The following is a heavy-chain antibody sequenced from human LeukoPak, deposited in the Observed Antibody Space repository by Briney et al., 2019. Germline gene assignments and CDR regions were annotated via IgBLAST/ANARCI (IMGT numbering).Heavy chain of an antibody. J-gene: IGHJ4*02. D-gene: IGHD4-17*01. V-gene: IGHV4-31*03. CDR2: IYDSGST. Sequence: SQTLSLTCTVSGGSISSGGHYWSWFRQHPGKGLEWIGYIYDSGSTYYNPSLKSRVAMSVDTSKSQFSLNLSSVTAADTAVYYCARGPTVTTDYWGQGTLVTVSP. CDR1: GGSISSGGHY. CDR3: ARGPTVTTDY.